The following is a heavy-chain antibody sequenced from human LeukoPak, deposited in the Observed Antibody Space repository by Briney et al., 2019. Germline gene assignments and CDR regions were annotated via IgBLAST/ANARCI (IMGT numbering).Heavy chain of an antibody. J-gene: IGHJ4*02. CDR3: ARDKGHFDVDY. CDR2: IYYSGST. V-gene: IGHV4-31*03. D-gene: IGHD3-9*01. CDR1: GGSISNNGYY. Sequence: SQTLSLTCTVSGGSISNNGYYWTWIRQHPGKGLEWIGNIYYSGSTYYNPSLKSRVTISVDTSKNQFSLNLSFVTAADTAVYYCARDKGHFDVDYWGQGTLVTVSS.